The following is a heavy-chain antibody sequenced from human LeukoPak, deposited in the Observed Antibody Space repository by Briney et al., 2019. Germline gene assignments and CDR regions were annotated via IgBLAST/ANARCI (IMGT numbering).Heavy chain of an antibody. J-gene: IGHJ3*02. D-gene: IGHD2-21*02. CDR3: ARDSVVTAGGAFDI. Sequence: GESLKISCKGSGYSFTSYWNSWVRQMPGKGLEWMGRIDPSDSYTKYSPSFEGHVTISGDKSISTAYLQWSSLKASDTAMYYCARDSVVTAGGAFDIWGQGTMVTVSS. V-gene: IGHV5-10-1*01. CDR2: IDPSDSYT. CDR1: GYSFTSYW.